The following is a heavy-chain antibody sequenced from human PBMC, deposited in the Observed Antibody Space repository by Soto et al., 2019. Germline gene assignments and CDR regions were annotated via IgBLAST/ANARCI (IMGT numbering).Heavy chain of an antibody. J-gene: IGHJ5*02. V-gene: IGHV3-11*01. D-gene: IGHD3-3*01. Sequence: PGGSLRLSCAASGFTFSDYYMSWIRQAPGKGLEWVSYISSSGSTIYYADSVKGRFTISRDNAKNSLYLQMNSLRAEDTAVYYCARTNHWSGLSVDPWFDPWGQGTLVTVSS. CDR3: ARTNHWSGLSVDPWFDP. CDR2: ISSSGSTI. CDR1: GFTFSDYY.